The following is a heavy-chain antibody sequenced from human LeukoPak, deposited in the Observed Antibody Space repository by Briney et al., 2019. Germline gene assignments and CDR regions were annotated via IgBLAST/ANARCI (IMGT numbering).Heavy chain of an antibody. D-gene: IGHD3-3*02. CDR2: ISYDGSNK. V-gene: IGHV3-30-3*01. CDR3: ARDRSGIYY. J-gene: IGHJ4*02. CDR1: GFTFSSYA. Sequence: GGSLRLSCAASGFTFSSYAMHWVRQAPGKGLEWVAVISYDGSNKYYADSVKGRFTISRDNSKNTLYLQMNSLRAEDTAVYHCARDRSGIYYWGQGTLVTVSS.